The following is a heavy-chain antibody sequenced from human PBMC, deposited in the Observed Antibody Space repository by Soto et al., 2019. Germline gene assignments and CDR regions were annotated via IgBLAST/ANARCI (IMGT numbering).Heavy chain of an antibody. CDR3: ARESGRDDYYYYAMDV. CDR1: GGSVSSGRYY. V-gene: IGHV4-61*01. CDR2: IHYSGST. J-gene: IGHJ6*02. D-gene: IGHD1-26*01. Sequence: PSETLSLTCTVSGGSVSSGRYYWGWILQPPGKGLEWIGYIHYSGSTNYNPSLKSRVTISVDTSKNQFSLKLSSVTAADTAVYYCARESGRDDYYYYAMDVWGQGTAVTVSS.